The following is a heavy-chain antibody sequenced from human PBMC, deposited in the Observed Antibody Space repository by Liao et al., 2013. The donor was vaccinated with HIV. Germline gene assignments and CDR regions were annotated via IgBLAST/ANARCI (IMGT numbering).Heavy chain of an antibody. V-gene: IGHV4-59*10. CDR1: GDSVSGYY. J-gene: IGHJ3*02. Sequence: QVQLQQWGAGLLKPSETLSLTCAVYGDSVSGYYWSWIRQPAGKGLEWIGRIYTSGSTNYNPSLKSRVTMSVDTSKNQFSLKLSSVTAADTAVYYCARGARYFDWLRGAFDIWGQGTMVTVSS. D-gene: IGHD3-9*01. CDR2: IYTSGST. CDR3: ARGARYFDWLRGAFDI.